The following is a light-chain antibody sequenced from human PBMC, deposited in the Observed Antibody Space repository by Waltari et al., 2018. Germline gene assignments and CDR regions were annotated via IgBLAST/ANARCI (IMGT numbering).Light chain of an antibody. CDR1: QSVGTN. J-gene: IGKJ3*01. CDR3: HQYNNWPPFT. CDR2: GAS. Sequence: ETVMTQSPTTLSVSPGAGVTLSCRASQSVGTNLAWHPHKPGQAPRLLIYGASTRAAGIPVRFSGSGSGTEFTLTISGLQSEDFAVYYCHQYNNWPPFTFGPGTKVDI. V-gene: IGKV3-15*01.